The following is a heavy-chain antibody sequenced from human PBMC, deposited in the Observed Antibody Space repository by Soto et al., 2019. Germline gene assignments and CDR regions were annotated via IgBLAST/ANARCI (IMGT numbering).Heavy chain of an antibody. CDR2: ISGSGDTT. CDR1: GITFSSQA. J-gene: IGHJ5*02. V-gene: IGHV3-23*01. Sequence: PGGSLRLSCEASGITFSSQALSWVRQAPGKELEWVSGISGSGDTTYYADSVKGRFTISRDNSKDTLYLQMNSLTGEDTAMYYCVKHAEYQLVSWFDPWGQGTLVTVSS. CDR3: VKHAEYQLVSWFDP. D-gene: IGHD6-6*01.